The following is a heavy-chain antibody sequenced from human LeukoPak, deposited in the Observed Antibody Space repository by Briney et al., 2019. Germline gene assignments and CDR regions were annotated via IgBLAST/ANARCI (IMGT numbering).Heavy chain of an antibody. D-gene: IGHD2-2*01. CDR3: AKDPRSLGYCTSSSCPYFDY. CDR1: GFTFSSYA. V-gene: IGHV3-23*01. Sequence: GGSLRLSCAASGFTFSSYAMNWVRQAPGKGLEWVSAISGSDGSSYYADSVKGRFTIPRDNSKNTLYLQMNSLRPEDTAVYYCAKDPRSLGYCTSSSCPYFDYWGQGTLVTVSS. J-gene: IGHJ4*02. CDR2: ISGSDGSS.